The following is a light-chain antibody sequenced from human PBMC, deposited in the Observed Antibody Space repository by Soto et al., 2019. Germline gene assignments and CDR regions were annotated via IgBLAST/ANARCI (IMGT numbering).Light chain of an antibody. CDR1: QDLTASY. CDR2: GAS. V-gene: IGKV3-20*01. Sequence: EIVLTQSPGTLSLSPGERATLSCRSSQDLTASYLAWYQHKPGQAPRLLISGASNRATGISDRYSGTGSGTDFTLTISRLEPEDFAVYYCQQYNNLPYTFGQGTKLEIK. J-gene: IGKJ2*01. CDR3: QQYNNLPYT.